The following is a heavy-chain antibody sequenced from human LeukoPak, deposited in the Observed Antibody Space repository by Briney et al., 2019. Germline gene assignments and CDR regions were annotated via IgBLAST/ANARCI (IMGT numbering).Heavy chain of an antibody. CDR1: GFTFDDYA. CDR2: ISYDGSNK. CDR3: AKCRGVTTSSLRLLIDY. J-gene: IGHJ4*02. Sequence: GRSLRLSCAASGFTFDDYAMHWVRQAPGKGLEWVAVISYDGSNKYYADSVKGRFTISRDNSKNTLYLQMNSLRAEDTAVYYCAKCRGVTTSSLRLLIDYWGQGTLVTVSS. V-gene: IGHV3-30*18. D-gene: IGHD4-17*01.